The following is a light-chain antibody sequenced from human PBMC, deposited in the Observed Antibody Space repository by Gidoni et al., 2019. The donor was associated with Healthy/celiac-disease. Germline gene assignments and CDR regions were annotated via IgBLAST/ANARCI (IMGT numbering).Light chain of an antibody. CDR1: QRISSY. V-gene: IGKV1-39*01. J-gene: IGKJ3*01. CDR3: QQSYSTPLIT. Sequence: IQMTESPSSLSASVGDRVTIPCRASQRISSYLHWYQQKPGKAPKLLIYAASSWQSGVPSRFSGSGSGTDFTLTISRLQPEDFATYYCQQSYSTPLITFGPGTKVEIK. CDR2: AAS.